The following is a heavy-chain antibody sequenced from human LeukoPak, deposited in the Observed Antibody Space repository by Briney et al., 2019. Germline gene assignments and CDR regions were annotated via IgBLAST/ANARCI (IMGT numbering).Heavy chain of an antibody. J-gene: IGHJ4*02. Sequence: GRSLRLSCAASVFTFDDYAMHWGRQAPGKGLEWVSGISWNSGSIGYADSVKGRFTISRDNAKSSLFLQMNSLRPEDTALYYCAKTTLYYGRPFDYWGQGTLVTVSS. CDR2: ISWNSGSI. CDR1: VFTFDDYA. D-gene: IGHD2-21*01. V-gene: IGHV3-9*01. CDR3: AKTTLYYGRPFDY.